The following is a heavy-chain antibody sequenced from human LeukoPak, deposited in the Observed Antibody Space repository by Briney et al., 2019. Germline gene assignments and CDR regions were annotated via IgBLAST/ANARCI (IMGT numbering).Heavy chain of an antibody. Sequence: GGSLRLSCAASGFTFSSYAMSWVRQAPGKGLEWVSAISGSGGSTYYADSVKGRFTISRDNAKNSLYLQMNSLRGEDAAVYYCARGGALYSGDYWGQGTLVTVSS. D-gene: IGHD6-13*01. J-gene: IGHJ4*02. CDR3: ARGGALYSGDY. CDR1: GFTFSSYA. CDR2: ISGSGGST. V-gene: IGHV3-23*01.